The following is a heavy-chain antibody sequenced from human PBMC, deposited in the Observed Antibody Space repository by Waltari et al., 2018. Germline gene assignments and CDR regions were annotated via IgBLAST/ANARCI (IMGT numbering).Heavy chain of an antibody. J-gene: IGHJ4*02. CDR2: IKQDGSEK. CDR3: ATSGWYCFDY. V-gene: IGHV3-7*01. CDR1: GFTLSSFW. Sequence: EVQLVESGGGLVQPGGSLRLSCAASGFTLSSFWMNWVRQTPGKGLGWVAGIKQDGSEKYDADSVKGRFTISRDNAKNSLYLQMNSLRAEDTAVYYCATSGWYCFDYWGQGTLVTVSS. D-gene: IGHD6-19*01.